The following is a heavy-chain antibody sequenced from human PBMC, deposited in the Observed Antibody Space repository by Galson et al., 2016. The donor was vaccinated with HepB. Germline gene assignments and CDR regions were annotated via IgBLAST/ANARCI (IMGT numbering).Heavy chain of an antibody. CDR3: AKDAATAVKDAFDI. Sequence: LRLSCAASGLPFSHYAMNWVRQAPGKGLEWVSAIGGAGGTTYYADSVKGRFTISRDNSKNTLYLQMNSLRAEDTALYYCAKDAATAVKDAFDIWGQGTMVTVS. J-gene: IGHJ3*02. V-gene: IGHV3-23*01. D-gene: IGHD4-23*01. CDR1: GLPFSHYA. CDR2: IGGAGGTT.